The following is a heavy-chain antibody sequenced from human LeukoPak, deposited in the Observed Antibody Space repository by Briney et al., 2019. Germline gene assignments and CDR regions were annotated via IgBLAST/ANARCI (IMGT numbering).Heavy chain of an antibody. CDR1: GNYW. J-gene: IGHJ4*02. D-gene: IGHD2/OR15-2a*01. CDR2: INSEGSWT. CDR3: VSFYETY. Sequence: GGSLRLSCAASGNYWMHWVRQAPGKGLVWVSHINSEGSWTSYADSVKGRFTISKDNAKNTVYLQMNSLRAEDTAVYYCVSFYETYWGRGTLVTVSS. V-gene: IGHV3-74*01.